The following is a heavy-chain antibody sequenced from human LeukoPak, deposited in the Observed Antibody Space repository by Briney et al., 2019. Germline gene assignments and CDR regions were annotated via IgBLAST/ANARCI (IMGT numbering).Heavy chain of an antibody. CDR3: AKDYSSSWYEYFQH. CDR1: GFTFSSYA. V-gene: IGHV3-23*01. Sequence: GGSLRLSCAGSGFTFSSYAMSWVRQAPGKGLEWVSAISGSGGSTYYADSVKGRFTISRDNSKNTLYLQMNSLRAEDTAVYYCAKDYSSSWYEYFQHWGQGTLVTVS. J-gene: IGHJ1*01. D-gene: IGHD6-13*01. CDR2: ISGSGGST.